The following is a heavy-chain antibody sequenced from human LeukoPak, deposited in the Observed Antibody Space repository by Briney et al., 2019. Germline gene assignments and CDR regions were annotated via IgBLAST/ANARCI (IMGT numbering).Heavy chain of an antibody. J-gene: IGHJ6*03. D-gene: IGHD3-10*01. CDR3: ARDGDLGYYGSGSPRYYYYYMDV. CDR1: GGSISSGSYY. CDR2: IYTSGST. V-gene: IGHV4-61*02. Sequence: SQTLSLTCTVSGGSISSGSYYWSWIRQPAGKGLEWIGRIYTSGSTNYNPSLKSRVTISVDTSKNQFSLKLSSVTAADTAVYYCARDGDLGYYGSGSPRYYYYYMDVWGEGTTVTVSS.